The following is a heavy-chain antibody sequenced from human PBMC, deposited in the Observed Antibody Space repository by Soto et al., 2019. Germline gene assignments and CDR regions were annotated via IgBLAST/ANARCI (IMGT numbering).Heavy chain of an antibody. CDR1: GFTFSNYA. D-gene: IGHD6-19*01. CDR2: ISGGGTT. Sequence: VGSLRLSCAAYGFTFSNYAMNWVRQAPGKGLEWVSSISGGGTTYYADSVKGRFTISRDNSKNTLYLQMNSLRAEDTALFYCAKAAHSNGYYYFDYWGQGSLVTVSS. V-gene: IGHV3-23*01. J-gene: IGHJ4*02. CDR3: AKAAHSNGYYYFDY.